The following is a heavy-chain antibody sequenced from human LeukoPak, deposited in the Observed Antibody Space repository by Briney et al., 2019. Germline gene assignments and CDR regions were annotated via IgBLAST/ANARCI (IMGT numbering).Heavy chain of an antibody. D-gene: IGHD3-22*01. CDR1: GGTFSSYA. Sequence: ASVKVSCKASGGTFSSYAISWVRQASGQGLEWMGGIIPIFGTANYAQKFQGRVTITADESTSTAYMELSSLRSEDTAVYYCASTMIVVQDAFDIWGQGTMVTVSS. J-gene: IGHJ3*02. CDR2: IIPIFGTA. V-gene: IGHV1-69*13. CDR3: ASTMIVVQDAFDI.